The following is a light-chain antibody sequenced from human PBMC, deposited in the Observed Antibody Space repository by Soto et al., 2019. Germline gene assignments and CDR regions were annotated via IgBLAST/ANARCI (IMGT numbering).Light chain of an antibody. CDR2: GAS. Sequence: EIVLTQSPATLSLSPGERATLSCRAIQSVTTSLAWYQQKPGQAPRLLIYGASTRATGIPARFSGSGSGTEFTLTISSLQSEDFAVYYCQQYNNWPPLITFGQGTRLEIK. CDR1: QSVTTS. CDR3: QQYNNWPPLIT. J-gene: IGKJ5*01. V-gene: IGKV3-15*01.